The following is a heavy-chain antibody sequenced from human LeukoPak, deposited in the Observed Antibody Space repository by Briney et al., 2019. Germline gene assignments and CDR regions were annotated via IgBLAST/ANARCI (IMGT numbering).Heavy chain of an antibody. V-gene: IGHV3-9*01. J-gene: IGHJ4*02. CDR2: ITWNSGST. Sequence: PGGSLRLSCAASGFSFDDYAMHWVRHAPGKGLEWVSGITWNSGSTGYADSVKGRFTISRDNAKNSLFVQMSSLRAEDTALYYCAKDACSGTSCSFDYWGQGTLVTVSS. CDR3: AKDACSGTSCSFDY. D-gene: IGHD2-2*01. CDR1: GFSFDDYA.